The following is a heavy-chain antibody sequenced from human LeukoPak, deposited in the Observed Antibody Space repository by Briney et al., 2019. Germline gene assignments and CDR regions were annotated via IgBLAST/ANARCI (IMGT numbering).Heavy chain of an antibody. CDR2: IYTSGST. V-gene: IGHV4-61*02. CDR1: GGSLSSGSYY. D-gene: IGHD5-18*01. J-gene: IGHJ3*02. CDR3: ASAGYSDAFDI. Sequence: SETLSLTCTVSGGSLSSGSYYWSWIRQPARKGLEWIGRIYTSGSTNYNPSLKSRVTISVDTSKNQFSLKLSSVTAADTAVYYCASAGYSDAFDIWGQGTMVTVSS.